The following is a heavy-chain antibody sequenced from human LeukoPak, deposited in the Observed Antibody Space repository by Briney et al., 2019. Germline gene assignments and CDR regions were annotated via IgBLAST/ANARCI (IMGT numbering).Heavy chain of an antibody. CDR1: GFTFNDYA. J-gene: IGHJ4*02. V-gene: IGHV3-9*01. CDR2: IGWNSYII. Sequence: PGRSLRLSCAASGFTFNDYAMHWVRQAPGKGLEWVSGIGWNSYIIGYEDSVKGRFTISRDNARNSLSLQMNSLPAEDTAFYYCAKDRDSSGFAPYFDYWGQGILVTVSS. D-gene: IGHD3-22*01. CDR3: AKDRDSSGFAPYFDY.